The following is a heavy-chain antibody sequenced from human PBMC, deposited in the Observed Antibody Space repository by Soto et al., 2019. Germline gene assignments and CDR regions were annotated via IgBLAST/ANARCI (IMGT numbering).Heavy chain of an antibody. CDR3: ARGHDYGGSTFDM. Sequence: QVQLQESGPGLMKPSETLSLTCTVSGGPIFSHYWGWLRQPPGKGLEWIGYIYYNGDTKYNPSLQSRVTISVDMSRSQFSLRLSSVTAADTAVFYCARGHDYGGSTFDMWGQGTMVTVSS. V-gene: IGHV4-59*11. D-gene: IGHD4-17*01. CDR1: GGPIFSHY. J-gene: IGHJ3*02. CDR2: IYYNGDT.